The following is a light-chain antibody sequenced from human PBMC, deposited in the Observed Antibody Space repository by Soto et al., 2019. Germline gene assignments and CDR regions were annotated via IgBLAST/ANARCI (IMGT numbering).Light chain of an antibody. CDR1: QTISSW. V-gene: IGKV1-12*01. CDR3: QQANSSPLT. J-gene: IGKJ4*01. Sequence: DIQRTQSPSTLSGSVGDRVTITCRAIQTISSWLAWYQQKRGKAPKLLXYAASSLQSGVPSRFRGSGSGTDFTLTISSLQPEDFAPYYCQQANSSPLTFGGGTKVDIK. CDR2: AAS.